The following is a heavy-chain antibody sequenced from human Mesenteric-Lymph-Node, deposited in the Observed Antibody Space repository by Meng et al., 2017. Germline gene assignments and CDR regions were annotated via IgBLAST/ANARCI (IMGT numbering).Heavy chain of an antibody. J-gene: IGHJ6*02. CDR2: ISGSGSST. D-gene: IGHD2-2*01. CDR1: GFTFSSYA. V-gene: IGHV3-23*01. Sequence: GESLKISCAASGFTFSSYAMSWVRQAPGKGLEWVSAISGSGSSTYYADSVKGRFTISRDNSKNTLYLHMNSLRAEDTAVYYCAKMWYCSSSSCYGTYGMDVWGQGTTVTVSS. CDR3: AKMWYCSSSSCYGTYGMDV.